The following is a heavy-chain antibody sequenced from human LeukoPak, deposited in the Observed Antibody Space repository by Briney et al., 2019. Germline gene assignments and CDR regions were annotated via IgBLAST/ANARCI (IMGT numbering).Heavy chain of an antibody. CDR2: IYPHNSDT. CDR1: GCSFATYW. Sequence: GESLKISCKGSGCSFATYWIGWVRQMPAKVLAWMRIIYPHNSDTRYTPSFQCHLSISADKSTSPPYLQRTSLTASDTALYYCARAGGGIGAGALDAWGQGTPVTVSS. V-gene: IGHV5-51*01. CDR3: ARAGGGIGAGALDA. J-gene: IGHJ6*02. D-gene: IGHD3-16*02.